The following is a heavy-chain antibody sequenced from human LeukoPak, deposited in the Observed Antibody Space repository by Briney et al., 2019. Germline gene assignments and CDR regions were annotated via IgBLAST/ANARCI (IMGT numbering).Heavy chain of an antibody. Sequence: GGSLRLSCTASGFTFSNAWMSWVRQAPGKGLEWVGRMKSRTDGGPTDYAAPVKGRFTISRDDSKNTLYLQMNSLKTEDTAVYYCIRLWFGEFIWGQGTMVTVSS. J-gene: IGHJ3*02. D-gene: IGHD3-10*01. CDR1: GFTFSNAW. V-gene: IGHV3-15*01. CDR3: IRLWFGEFI. CDR2: MKSRTDGGPT.